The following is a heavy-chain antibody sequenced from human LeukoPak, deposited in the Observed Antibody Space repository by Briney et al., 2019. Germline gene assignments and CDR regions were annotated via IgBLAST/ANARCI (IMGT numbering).Heavy chain of an antibody. V-gene: IGHV3-74*01. J-gene: IGHJ4*02. Sequence: GGSLRLSCAASGFTFSSYWMYWVRQAPGKGLVWVSRIKSDGSSTRYADSVKGRFTTSRDNAKNTLYLQMNSLRAEDTAVYYCAREGIRGVEIDYWGQGTLVTVSS. CDR3: AREGIRGVEIDY. CDR1: GFTFSSYW. CDR2: IKSDGSST. D-gene: IGHD3-10*01.